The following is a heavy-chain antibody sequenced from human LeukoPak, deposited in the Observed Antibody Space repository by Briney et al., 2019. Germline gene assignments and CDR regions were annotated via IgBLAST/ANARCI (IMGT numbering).Heavy chain of an antibody. V-gene: IGHV3-13*01. CDR3: ARGESGYDWEVLYGMDV. J-gene: IGHJ6*02. CDR2: IGTAGDT. D-gene: IGHD5-12*01. Sequence: GGSLRLSCAASGFTFSSYDMHWVRQATGKGLEWVSAIGTAGDTYYPGSVKGRFTISRENAKNSLYLQMNSLRAGDTAVYYCARGESGYDWEVLYGMDVWGQGTTVTVSS. CDR1: GFTFSSYD.